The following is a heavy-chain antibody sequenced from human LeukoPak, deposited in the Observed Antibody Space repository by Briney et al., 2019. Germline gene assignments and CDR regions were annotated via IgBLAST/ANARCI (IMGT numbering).Heavy chain of an antibody. CDR1: GGSISSGSYY. CDR2: IYTTGST. CDR3: ARVSFGSGYYNYMDV. V-gene: IGHV4-61*02. D-gene: IGHD3-10*01. Sequence: SETLSLTCTVSGGSISSGSYYWGWVRQPAGKGLEWVGRIYTTGSTNYNPSLKSRVTISVDTSKNQFSLKLSSVTAADTAVYYCARVSFGSGYYNYMDVWGKGTTVTVSS. J-gene: IGHJ6*03.